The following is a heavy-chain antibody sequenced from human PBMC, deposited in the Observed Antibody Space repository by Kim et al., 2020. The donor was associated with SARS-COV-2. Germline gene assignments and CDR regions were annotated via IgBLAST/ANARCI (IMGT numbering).Heavy chain of an antibody. V-gene: IGHV1-3*01. D-gene: IGHD3-10*01. CDR1: GYTFTSYA. J-gene: IGHJ5*02. CDR2: INAGNGNT. Sequence: ASVKVSCKASGYTFTSYAMHWVRQAPGQRLEWMGWINAGNGNTKYSQKFQGRVTITRDTSASTAYMELSSLRSEDTAVYYCARGGGTMVRGTPGSIRGPEYWFDPWGQGTLVTVSS. CDR3: ARGGGTMVRGTPGSIRGPEYWFDP.